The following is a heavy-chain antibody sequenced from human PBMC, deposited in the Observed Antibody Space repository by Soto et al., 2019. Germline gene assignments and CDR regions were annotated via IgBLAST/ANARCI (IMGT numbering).Heavy chain of an antibody. V-gene: IGHV4-4*02. D-gene: IGHD2-15*01. CDR1: GGSISSSNW. Sequence: KPSETLSLTCAVSGGSISSSNWWSWVRQPPGKGLEWIGEIYHSGSTNYNPSLKSRVTISVDKSKNQFSLKLSSVTAADTAVYYCARGPQAGCGGSCYRIIGMDVWGQGTTVTVSS. J-gene: IGHJ6*02. CDR3: ARGPQAGCGGSCYRIIGMDV. CDR2: IYHSGST.